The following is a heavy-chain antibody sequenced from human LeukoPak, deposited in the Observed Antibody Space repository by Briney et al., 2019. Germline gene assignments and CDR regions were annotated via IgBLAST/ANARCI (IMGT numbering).Heavy chain of an antibody. CDR2: IIPIFGTA. V-gene: IGHV1-69*13. CDR3: AREAQDTAMVPDYYFDY. CDR1: GGTFSSYA. Sequence: SVKVSCKASGGTFSSYAISWVRQAPGQGLEWMGGIIPIFGTANYAQKFQGRVTITADESTSTACMELSSLRSEDTAVYYCAREAQDTAMVPDYYFDYWGQGTLVTVSS. D-gene: IGHD5-18*01. J-gene: IGHJ4*02.